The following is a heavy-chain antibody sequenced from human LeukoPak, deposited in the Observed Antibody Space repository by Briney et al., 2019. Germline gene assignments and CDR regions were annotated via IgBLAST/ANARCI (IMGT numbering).Heavy chain of an antibody. CDR2: INHSGST. V-gene: IGHV4-34*01. D-gene: IGHD3-16*02. CDR1: GGSFSGYY. J-gene: IGHJ4*02. Sequence: SETLSLTCAVYGGSFSGYYWSWIRQPPGKGLEWIGEINHSGSTNYNPSLKSRVTISVDTSKNQFSLKLGSVTAADTAVYYCARLTYYDYVWGSYRQKYFDYWGQGTLVTVSS. CDR3: ARLTYYDYVWGSYRQKYFDY.